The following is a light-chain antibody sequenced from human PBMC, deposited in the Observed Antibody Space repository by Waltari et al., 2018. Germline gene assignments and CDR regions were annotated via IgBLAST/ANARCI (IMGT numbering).Light chain of an antibody. J-gene: IGLJ3*02. Sequence: QSVLTQPPSVSAAPGQKVTISCSGSSSNLGNNYVSWYQHLPGTAPKLLIYETNDLPSVIPDRFSGSKSGTSATLGITERQTGDEADYYCGTWDTSLSAWVFGGGTKLTVL. CDR1: SSNLGNNY. CDR3: GTWDTSLSAWV. CDR2: ETN. V-gene: IGLV1-51*02.